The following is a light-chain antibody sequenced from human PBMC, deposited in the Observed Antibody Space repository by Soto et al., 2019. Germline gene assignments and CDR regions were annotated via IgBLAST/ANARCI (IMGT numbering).Light chain of an antibody. V-gene: IGKV3-20*01. Sequence: EIVLTQSPVTLSLSPGERATLSCRASQSVSSSYLAWYQQKPGQAPRLLIYGASSRATGIPDRFSGSGSGTDFTLTISRLEPEDFAVYYCQQYGSPPLTFGGGTKVEIK. CDR1: QSVSSSY. CDR3: QQYGSPPLT. J-gene: IGKJ4*01. CDR2: GAS.